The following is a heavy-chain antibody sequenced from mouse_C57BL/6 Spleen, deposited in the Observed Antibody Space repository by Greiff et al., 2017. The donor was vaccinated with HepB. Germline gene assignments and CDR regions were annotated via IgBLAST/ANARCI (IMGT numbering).Heavy chain of an antibody. V-gene: IGHV7-3*01. CDR3: ARYGTGQFAY. Sequence: EVKVVESGGGLVQPGGSLSLSCAASGFTFTDYYMSWVRQPPGKALEWLGFIRNKANGYTTEYSASVKGRFTISRDNSQSILYLQMNALRAEDSATYYCARYGTGQFAYWGQGTLVTVSA. J-gene: IGHJ3*01. CDR1: GFTFTDYY. D-gene: IGHD4-1*01. CDR2: IRNKANGYTT.